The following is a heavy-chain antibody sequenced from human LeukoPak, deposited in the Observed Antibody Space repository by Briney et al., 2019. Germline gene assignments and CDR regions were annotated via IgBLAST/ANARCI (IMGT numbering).Heavy chain of an antibody. CDR3: ARDRGFGQADV. CDR1: GFTFSGYW. CDR2: IKQDGGEK. V-gene: IGHV3-7*01. Sequence: PGGSLRFSCAASGFTFSGYWMSWLRQAPGKGPEWVANIKQDGGEKYYVDSVKGRFTISRDNAKNSLYLQMNSLRAEDTAVYYCARDRGFGQADVWGKGTTVTVSS. D-gene: IGHD3-10*01. J-gene: IGHJ6*04.